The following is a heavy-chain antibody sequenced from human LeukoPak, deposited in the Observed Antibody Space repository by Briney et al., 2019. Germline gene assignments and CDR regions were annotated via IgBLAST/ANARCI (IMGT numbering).Heavy chain of an antibody. CDR1: GFTFSSYE. Sequence: GGALRLSCAASGFTFSSYEMNWVRQAPGKGLEWVSYISSSGSTIYYADSVKGRFTISRDNAKNSLYLQMNSLRAEDTALYYCAKGRYYFSMDVWGKGTTVTVSS. V-gene: IGHV3-48*03. J-gene: IGHJ6*03. CDR3: AKGRYYFSMDV. CDR2: ISSSGSTI.